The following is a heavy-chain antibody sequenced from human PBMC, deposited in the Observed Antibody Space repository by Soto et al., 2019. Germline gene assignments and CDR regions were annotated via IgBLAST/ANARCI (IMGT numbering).Heavy chain of an antibody. CDR1: GFKVSDYY. V-gene: IGHV3-11*01. J-gene: IGHJ6*03. CDR3: ARVEDVFRYYYMDV. CDR2: ISRSGNTI. Sequence: QAQLVESGGGLVKPGGSLTLSCAVSGFKVSDYYMSWIRQAPGKGLDWVSMISRSGNTIHYADSVKGRFTISKDNAKNSLYLQMTSLSPEDTAVYYCARVEDVFRYYYMDVWGKGTTVTVS. D-gene: IGHD1-1*01.